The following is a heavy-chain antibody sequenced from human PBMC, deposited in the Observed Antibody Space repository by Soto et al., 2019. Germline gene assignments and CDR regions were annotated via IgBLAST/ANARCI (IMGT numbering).Heavy chain of an antibody. J-gene: IGHJ6*02. CDR2: IRGEAYGGTT. CDR3: TRASYYDFWSGYYTRRDYYYYYGMDV. V-gene: IGHV3-49*04. CDR1: GFTFGDYA. D-gene: IGHD3-3*01. Sequence: GGSLRLSCTASGFTFGDYAMSWVRQAPGKGLEWVGFIRGEAYGGTTEYAASVKGRFTISRDDSKSIAYLQMNSLKTEDTAVYYCTRASYYDFWSGYYTRRDYYYYYGMDVWGQGTTVTVSS.